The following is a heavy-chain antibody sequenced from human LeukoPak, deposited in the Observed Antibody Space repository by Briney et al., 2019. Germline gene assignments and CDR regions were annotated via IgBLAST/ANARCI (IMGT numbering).Heavy chain of an antibody. V-gene: IGHV3-7*01. CDR3: AREQCEGHGDCYFDS. J-gene: IGHJ4*02. Sequence: GGSLRLSCAASGFTLSSYWMGWVRQAPGKGLEWVANIKQDGSEMYYVGSVKGRFTISRDNAKNSLYLQMNSLRAEDTAVYYCAREQCEGHGDCYFDSWGQGTLVTVSS. D-gene: IGHD4-17*01. CDR2: IKQDGSEM. CDR1: GFTLSSYW.